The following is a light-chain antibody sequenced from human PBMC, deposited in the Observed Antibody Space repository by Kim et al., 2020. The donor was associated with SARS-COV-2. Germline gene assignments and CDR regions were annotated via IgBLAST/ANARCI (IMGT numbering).Light chain of an antibody. V-gene: IGLV2-14*04. CDR2: DVS. J-gene: IGLJ3*02. Sequence: GQSVTISRTGTSSDIGAYNYVSWFQQHPGKVPKVIISDVSERPSGVSTRFSGSKSGNTASLTISRLQPEDEADYYCTSYTGSGTWVFGGGTRLTVL. CDR3: TSYTGSGTWV. CDR1: SSDIGAYNY.